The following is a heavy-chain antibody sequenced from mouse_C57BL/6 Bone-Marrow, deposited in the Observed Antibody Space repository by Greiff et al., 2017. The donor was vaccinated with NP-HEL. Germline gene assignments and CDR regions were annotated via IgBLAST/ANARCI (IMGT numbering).Heavy chain of an antibody. D-gene: IGHD2-4*01. Sequence: QVQLQQPGAELVKPGASVKLSCKASGYTFTSYWMQWVKQRPGQGLEWIGEIDPSDSYTNYNQKFKGKATLTVDTSSSTAYMQLSSLTSEDSAVYYCAREGYDYDGLMDYWGQGTSVTVSS. V-gene: IGHV1-50*01. CDR1: GYTFTSYW. CDR3: AREGYDYDGLMDY. CDR2: IDPSDSYT. J-gene: IGHJ4*01.